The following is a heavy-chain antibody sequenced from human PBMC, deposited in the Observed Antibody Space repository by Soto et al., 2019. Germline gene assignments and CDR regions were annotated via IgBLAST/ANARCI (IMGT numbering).Heavy chain of an antibody. CDR2: IVVASGYS. V-gene: IGHV1-58*01. D-gene: IGHD6-19*01. CDR3: PADVIGVAGDFDH. Sequence: LVQSGPDVKKPGTSVKVSCKTSGFTFGSSAVQWVRQVRGQRLEWIGWIVVASGYSNVAQKFQDRVSLTRDLSTNTAFMELSSLTSEDSAMYSCPADVIGVAGDFDHWGQGTLVGVPS. J-gene: IGHJ4*02. CDR1: GFTFGSSA.